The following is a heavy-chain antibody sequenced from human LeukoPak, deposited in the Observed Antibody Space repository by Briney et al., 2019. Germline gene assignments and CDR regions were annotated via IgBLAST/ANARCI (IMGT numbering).Heavy chain of an antibody. V-gene: IGHV4-59*01. J-gene: IGHJ6*04. D-gene: IGHD4-17*01. CDR3: ARVPDPSVNYYYGMDV. CDR2: IYYGGST. CDR1: GGSISSYY. Sequence: SETLSLTCTVSGGSISSYYWSWIRQPPGKGLEWIGYIYYGGSTNYNPSLKSRVTISVDTSKNQFSLKLSSVTAADTAVYYCARVPDPSVNYYYGMDVWGKGTTVTVSS.